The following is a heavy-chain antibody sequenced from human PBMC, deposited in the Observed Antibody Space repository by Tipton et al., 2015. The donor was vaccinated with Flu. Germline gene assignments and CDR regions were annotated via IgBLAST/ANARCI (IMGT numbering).Heavy chain of an antibody. CDR3: ARDHYSNYDFDY. V-gene: IGHV3-21*01. J-gene: IGHJ4*02. D-gene: IGHD4-11*01. Sequence: SLRLSCAASGFTFSSYSMNWVRQAPGKGLEWVSSISSSSSYIYYADSVKGRFTISRDNAKNSLYLQMDSLRAEDTAVYYCARDHYSNYDFDYWGQGTLVTVSS. CDR1: GFTFSSYS. CDR2: ISSSSSYI.